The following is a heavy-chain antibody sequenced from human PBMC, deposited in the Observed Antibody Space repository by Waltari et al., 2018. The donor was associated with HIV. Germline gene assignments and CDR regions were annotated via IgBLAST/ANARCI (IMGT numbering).Heavy chain of an antibody. V-gene: IGHV3-66*01. Sequence: VHLVASGVGLVRPGGSLRLSCADSGLTVSSHDMGGVRQIPGKGLEYVSVMDSGGTTHYADSVNGRFTISRDSSKGALYLQMNTLRAEDTALYYCARVDRAGTTSGWDVFDIWGQGTMVTVSS. J-gene: IGHJ3*02. CDR1: GLTVSSHD. CDR2: MDSGGTT. D-gene: IGHD1-1*01. CDR3: ARVDRAGTTSGWDVFDI.